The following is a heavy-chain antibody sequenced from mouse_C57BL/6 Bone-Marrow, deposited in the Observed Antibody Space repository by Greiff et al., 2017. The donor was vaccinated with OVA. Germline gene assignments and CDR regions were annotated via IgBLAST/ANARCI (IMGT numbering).Heavy chain of an antibody. D-gene: IGHD2-5*01. CDR2: INPNNGGT. Sequence: VQLQQSGPELVKPGASVKISCKASGYTFTDYYMNWVKQSHGKSLEWIGDINPNNGGTSYNQKFKGKATLTVDKSSSTAYMELRSLTSEDSAVYYCARSWSNLYAMDYWGQGTSVTVSS. CDR1: GYTFTDYY. J-gene: IGHJ4*01. CDR3: ARSWSNLYAMDY. V-gene: IGHV1-26*01.